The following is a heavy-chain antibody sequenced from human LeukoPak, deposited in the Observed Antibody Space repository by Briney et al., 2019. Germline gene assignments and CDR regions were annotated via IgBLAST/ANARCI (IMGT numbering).Heavy chain of an antibody. V-gene: IGHV3-21*01. CDR3: ARDLRYYYDSSGYLYYYGMDV. CDR2: ISSSSSYI. D-gene: IGHD3-22*01. Sequence: KPGGSLRLSCAASGFTFSSYSMNWVRQAPGKGLEWVSSISSSSSYIYYADSVKGRFTISRDNAKNSLYLLMNSLRAEDTAVYYCARDLRYYYDSSGYLYYYGMDVWGQGTTVTVSS. CDR1: GFTFSSYS. J-gene: IGHJ6*02.